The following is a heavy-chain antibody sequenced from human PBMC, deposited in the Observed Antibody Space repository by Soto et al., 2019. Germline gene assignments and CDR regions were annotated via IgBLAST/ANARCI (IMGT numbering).Heavy chain of an antibody. D-gene: IGHD1-1*01. V-gene: IGHV3-30*18. Sequence: QVQLVESGGGVVQPGRSLRLSCAASGFTFSSYGMHWVRQAPGKGLEWVTVISYDGKVAYYADSVKGRFTISRDNSKNTLYLHMNSLRTADTAMYYCAKEGPITNWYFDYWGQGTLVTVSS. CDR3: AKEGPITNWYFDY. CDR2: ISYDGKVA. J-gene: IGHJ4*02. CDR1: GFTFSSYG.